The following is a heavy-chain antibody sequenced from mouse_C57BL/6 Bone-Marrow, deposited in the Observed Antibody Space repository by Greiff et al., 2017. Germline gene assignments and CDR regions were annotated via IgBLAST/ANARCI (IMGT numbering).Heavy chain of an antibody. Sequence: QVQLQQSGAELVKPGASVKMSCKASGYTFTSYWITWVKQRPGQGLEWIGDIYPGSGSTNYNEKFKSKATLTVDTSSSTAYMQLSSLTSEDSAVYYCARDYYGPGYYFDYWGQGTTLTVSS. CDR2: IYPGSGST. CDR1: GYTFTSYW. J-gene: IGHJ2*01. D-gene: IGHD1-2*01. V-gene: IGHV1-55*01. CDR3: ARDYYGPGYYFDY.